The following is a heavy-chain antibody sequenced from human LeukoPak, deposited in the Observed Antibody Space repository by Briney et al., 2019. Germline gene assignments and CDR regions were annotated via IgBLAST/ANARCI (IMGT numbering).Heavy chain of an antibody. Sequence: AGESLRLSCAASGFAFSNYWMHWVRQAPGKGLEWVSRINSDETSTNYADSVKGRFTISRDNAKNTLYLQMNSLRAEDTAVYYCASRRPTSFDYWGQGTLVTVSS. CDR3: ASRRPTSFDY. V-gene: IGHV3-74*01. CDR2: INSDETST. CDR1: GFAFSNYW. J-gene: IGHJ4*02.